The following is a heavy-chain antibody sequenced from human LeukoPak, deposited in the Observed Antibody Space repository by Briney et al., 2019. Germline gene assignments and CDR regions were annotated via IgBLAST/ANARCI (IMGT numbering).Heavy chain of an antibody. Sequence: PSQTLSLTCTVSGGSISSGGYYWRWLRQHPGKGLEWLGYIYYSGSTYYNPSLKSRVTISVDTSKNQCSLKLSSVTAADTAVYYCARVSSSWPLDAFDIWGQGTMVTVSS. D-gene: IGHD6-13*01. V-gene: IGHV4-31*03. CDR1: GGSISSGGYY. J-gene: IGHJ3*02. CDR2: IYYSGST. CDR3: ARVSSSWPLDAFDI.